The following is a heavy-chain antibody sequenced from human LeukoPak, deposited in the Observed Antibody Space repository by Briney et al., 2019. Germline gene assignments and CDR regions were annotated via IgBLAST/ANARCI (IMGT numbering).Heavy chain of an antibody. D-gene: IGHD3-3*01. CDR2: IYSGGST. CDR3: ARVSMFSLIFGVALDAFDI. V-gene: IGHV3-53*01. J-gene: IGHJ3*02. CDR1: GFTLSSNY. Sequence: GGSLRLSCEASGFTLSSNYMSWVRQAPGKGLEWVSVIYSGGSTYYADSVKGRLTISRDNSKNPLYLQMNSLRAEGTAVYYCARVSMFSLIFGVALDAFDIWGQGTMVTVSS.